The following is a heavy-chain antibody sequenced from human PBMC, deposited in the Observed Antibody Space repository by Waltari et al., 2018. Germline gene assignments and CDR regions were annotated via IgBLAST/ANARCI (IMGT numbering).Heavy chain of an antibody. CDR2: ISGSGDNT. J-gene: IGHJ4*02. CDR1: GFTFSNYA. CDR3: AKLYRGY. D-gene: IGHD1-26*01. Sequence: EVQLLESGGHLVQPGGSLRLSCAASGFTFSNYAMSWVRQAPGKGLDWVSTISGSGDNTYYADSVKGRFTISRDNSKNTLYMQMNSLRAEDTAVYYCAKLYRGYWGQGTLVTVSS. V-gene: IGHV3-23*01.